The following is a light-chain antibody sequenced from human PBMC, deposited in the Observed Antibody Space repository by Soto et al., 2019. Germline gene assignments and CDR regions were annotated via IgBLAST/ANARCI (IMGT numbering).Light chain of an antibody. CDR1: SSDVGGYNY. V-gene: IGLV2-14*01. CDR2: EVS. J-gene: IGLJ1*01. Sequence: QSALTQPASVSGSPGQSITISCTGTSSDVGGYNYVSWYQQHPGKAPRLMIYEVSNRPSGFSNRFSGSKSGNTASLTISGLQVEDEADYYYSSYTSSSTLNVFGTGTKLTVL. CDR3: SSYTSSSTLNV.